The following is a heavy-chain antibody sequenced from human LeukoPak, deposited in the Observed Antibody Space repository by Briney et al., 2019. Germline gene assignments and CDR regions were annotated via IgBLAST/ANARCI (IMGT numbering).Heavy chain of an antibody. J-gene: IGHJ4*02. CDR1: GYTFTGYY. CDR2: INPNSGGT. Sequence: ASVKVSCKASGYTFTGYYMHWVRQAPGQGLEWMGWINPNSGGTNYAQKFQGWVTMTRDTSISTAYMELSRLRSDDTAVYYCARVRRGSGSYYSGLAYWGQGTLVTVSS. CDR3: ARVRRGSGSYYSGLAY. V-gene: IGHV1-2*04. D-gene: IGHD3-10*01.